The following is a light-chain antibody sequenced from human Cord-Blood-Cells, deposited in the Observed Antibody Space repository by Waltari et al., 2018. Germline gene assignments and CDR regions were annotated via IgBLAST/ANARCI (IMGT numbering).Light chain of an antibody. CDR3: QQYNNWPRT. V-gene: IGKV3-15*01. Sequence: EIVMTQSPATLSVSPGERATLSCRASQSVSSNLAWYQQKPGQAPRFLIYGASTRATGIPARFSGSGSGTEFTLTNSSLQSEDFAVYYCQQYNNWPRTFGQGTKLEIK. CDR1: QSVSSN. J-gene: IGKJ2*02. CDR2: GAS.